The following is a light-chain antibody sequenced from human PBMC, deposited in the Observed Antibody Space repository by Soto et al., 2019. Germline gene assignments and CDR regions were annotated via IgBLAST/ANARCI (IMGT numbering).Light chain of an antibody. Sequence: EIVLTQSPATLSLSPGERATLSCRASQSVSSYLAWYQQKPGQAPRLLIYDASNRATAIPARFSGSGSGTDFTLTISSREPEDFAVYYCQQRYSWWTLGQGTKVEIK. CDR2: DAS. J-gene: IGKJ1*01. V-gene: IGKV3-11*01. CDR1: QSVSSY. CDR3: QQRYSWWT.